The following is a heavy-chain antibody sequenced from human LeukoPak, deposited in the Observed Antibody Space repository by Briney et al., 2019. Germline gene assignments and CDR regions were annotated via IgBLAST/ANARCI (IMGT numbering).Heavy chain of an antibody. CDR2: ISSKANSYAT. D-gene: IGHD5-24*01. CDR3: TPYRDRNWFDP. V-gene: IGHV3-73*01. Sequence: GGSLRLSCAASGFTFSGSALHWVRQASGKGLEWVGRISSKANSYATTYAASVNGRFTISRGDSKNTAYLQMNSLKTEDTAVYYCTPYRDRNWFDPWGQGTLVTVSS. J-gene: IGHJ5*02. CDR1: GFTFSGSA.